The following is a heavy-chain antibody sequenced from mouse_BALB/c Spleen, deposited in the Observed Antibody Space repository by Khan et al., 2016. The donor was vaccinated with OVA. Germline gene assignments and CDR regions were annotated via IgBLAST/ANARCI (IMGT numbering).Heavy chain of an antibody. CDR1: GDSITSGF. J-gene: IGHJ4*01. Sequence: EVQLVESGPSLVKPSQTLSLTCSVTGDSITSGFWNWIRKFPGNKFEYMGYVTYSGNTYYNPSLNSRISITRDTSKSQYYQPLNSVTTADTATYFCARSYGSWAMDYWGQGTSVTVSS. V-gene: IGHV3-8*02. D-gene: IGHD1-1*01. CDR2: VTYSGNT. CDR3: ARSYGSWAMDY.